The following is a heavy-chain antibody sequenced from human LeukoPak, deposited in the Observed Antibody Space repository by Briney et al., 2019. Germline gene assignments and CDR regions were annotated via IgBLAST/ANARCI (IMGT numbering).Heavy chain of an antibody. J-gene: IGHJ4*02. CDR1: GFTFSSYG. CDR2: TSGSGGST. CDR3: AKASAASFNYYFDY. V-gene: IGHV3-23*01. D-gene: IGHD6-13*01. Sequence: PGRSLRLSCAASGFTFSSYGMHWVRQAPGKGLEWVSATSGSGGSTYYADSVRGRFTISRDNSKNTLYLQMNSLRAEDTAVYYCAKASAASFNYYFDYWGQGTLVTVSS.